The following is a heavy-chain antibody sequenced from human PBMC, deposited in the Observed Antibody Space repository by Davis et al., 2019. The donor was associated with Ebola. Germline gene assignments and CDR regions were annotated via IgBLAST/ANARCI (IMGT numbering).Heavy chain of an antibody. CDR1: GFTFSSYA. V-gene: IGHV3-23*01. CDR3: AREAFYSSGWYNWFDP. J-gene: IGHJ5*02. D-gene: IGHD6-19*01. Sequence: PGGSLRLSCAASGFTFSSYAMSWVRQAPGKGLEWVSAISGSGGSTYYADSVKGRFTISRDNSKNTLYLQMNSLRAEDTAVYYCAREAFYSSGWYNWFDPWGQGTLVTVSS. CDR2: ISGSGGST.